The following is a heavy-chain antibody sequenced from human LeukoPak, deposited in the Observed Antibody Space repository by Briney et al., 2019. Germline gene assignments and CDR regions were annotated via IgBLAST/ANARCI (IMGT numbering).Heavy chain of an antibody. Sequence: PGGSLRLSCAASGFAFTRYAMTWVRQAPGKGLEWVAGISNSGSSTSYADSLNGRFTISRDTSRNTLYLQLSSLRAEDTAVYYCAHTMVRGSYNMDVWGQGTTVTVSS. D-gene: IGHD3-10*01. CDR3: AHTMVRGSYNMDV. CDR1: GFAFTRYA. CDR2: ISNSGSST. V-gene: IGHV3-23*01. J-gene: IGHJ6*02.